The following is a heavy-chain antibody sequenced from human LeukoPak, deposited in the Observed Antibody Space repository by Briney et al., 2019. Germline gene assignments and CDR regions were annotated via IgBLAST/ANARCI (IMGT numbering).Heavy chain of an antibody. Sequence: GGSLRLSCAASGFTFSSYAMHWVRQAPGKGLEYVSCISSNSGCKYYAHSVKGRFTISRDNAKNTLYMQMSSLRAEDMAVYYCARGGDSSGHWDEVRYWGQGTLVTVSS. J-gene: IGHJ4*02. CDR2: ISSNSGCK. CDR1: GFTFSSYA. V-gene: IGHV3-64*01. D-gene: IGHD3-22*01. CDR3: ARGGDSSGHWDEVRY.